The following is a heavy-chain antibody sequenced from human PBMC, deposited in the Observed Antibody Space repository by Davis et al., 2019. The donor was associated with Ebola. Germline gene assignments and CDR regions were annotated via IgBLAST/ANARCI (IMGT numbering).Heavy chain of an antibody. D-gene: IGHD2-21*01. CDR1: EFTFSSYE. Sequence: GSLRLSCAASEFTFSSYEMNWVRQAPGKGLEWVSYIDSSASTTYYADSVKGRFTISRDNPKNSLFLQMNSLTAEDTALYYCAREAPFCGGDCLDYWGQGTLVTVSS. CDR3: AREAPFCGGDCLDY. CDR2: IDSSASTT. J-gene: IGHJ4*02. V-gene: IGHV3-48*03.